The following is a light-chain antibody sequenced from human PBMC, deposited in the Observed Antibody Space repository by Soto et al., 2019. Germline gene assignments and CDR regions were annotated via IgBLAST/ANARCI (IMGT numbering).Light chain of an antibody. CDR1: SSNIGSNS. Sequence: QSVLTQPPSASGTPGQRVTISCSGSSSNIGSNSVNWYQQLPGTAPKLLIYSTNQRPSGVPDRFSGSKSDTSASLAISGLQSEDEADYYCAAWDDSLNGELVFGGGTQLTVL. J-gene: IGLJ2*01. CDR2: STN. CDR3: AAWDDSLNGELV. V-gene: IGLV1-44*01.